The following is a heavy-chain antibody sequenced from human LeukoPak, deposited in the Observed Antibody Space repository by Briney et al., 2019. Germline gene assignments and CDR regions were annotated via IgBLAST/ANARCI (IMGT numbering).Heavy chain of an antibody. V-gene: IGHV1-69*13. CDR3: ARGREIRHYDFWSGSFDP. J-gene: IGHJ5*02. CDR1: GGTFSSYA. Sequence: GASVKVSCKASGGTFSSYAISWVRQAPGQGLEWMGGIIPIFGTANYAQKFQGRVTITADESTSTAYMELSSLRSEDTAVYYCARGREIRHYDFWSGSFDPWGQGTLVTVSS. D-gene: IGHD3-3*01. CDR2: IIPIFGTA.